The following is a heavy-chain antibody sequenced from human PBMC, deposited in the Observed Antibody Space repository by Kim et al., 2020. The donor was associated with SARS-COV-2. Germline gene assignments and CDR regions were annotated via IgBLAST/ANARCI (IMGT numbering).Heavy chain of an antibody. Sequence: GGSLRLSCAASGFTFSDHYMDWVRQAPGKGLEWVGRTRNKANSYTTEYAASVKGRFTISRDDSKNSLYLQMNSLKTEDTAVYYCAISWNYDVDYWGQGTLVTVSS. V-gene: IGHV3-72*01. CDR2: TRNKANSYTT. D-gene: IGHD1-7*01. CDR1: GFTFSDHY. CDR3: AISWNYDVDY. J-gene: IGHJ4*02.